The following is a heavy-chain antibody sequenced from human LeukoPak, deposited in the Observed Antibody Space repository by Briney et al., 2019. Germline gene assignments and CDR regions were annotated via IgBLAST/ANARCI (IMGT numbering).Heavy chain of an antibody. CDR2: ISTSSTYI. V-gene: IGHV3-21*01. Sequence: GGSLRLSCAASGFTFSTYTMNWVRQAPGKGLEWVSSISTSSTYIYYADSLRGRFTISRDNAKTSLYLQMNSLRAEDTAVYYCARAFETDWNDAEWEFSDCWGQATLVTVSS. CDR3: ARAFETDWNDAEWEFSDC. D-gene: IGHD1-1*01. CDR1: GFTFSTYT. J-gene: IGHJ4*02.